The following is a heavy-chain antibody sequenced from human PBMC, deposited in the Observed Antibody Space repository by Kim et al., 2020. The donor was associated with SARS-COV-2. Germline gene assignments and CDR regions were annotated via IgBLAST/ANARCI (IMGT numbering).Heavy chain of an antibody. Sequence: GGSLRLSCVASGFTFDDYAMHWVRQAPGKGLEWVSGISWNSGSIGYADSVKGRFTISRDNAKNSLYLQMNSLRAEDTALYYCAKSKARWGAAAGGYYFDYWGQGTLVTVSS. CDR1: GFTFDDYA. V-gene: IGHV3-9*01. CDR3: AKSKARWGAAAGGYYFDY. D-gene: IGHD6-13*01. J-gene: IGHJ4*02. CDR2: ISWNSGSI.